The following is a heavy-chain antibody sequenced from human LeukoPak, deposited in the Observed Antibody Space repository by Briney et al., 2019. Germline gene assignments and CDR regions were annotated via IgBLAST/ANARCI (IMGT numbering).Heavy chain of an antibody. J-gene: IGHJ4*02. CDR1: GGSISSSSYY. CDR3: ARLLYDRSGYYYFDF. V-gene: IGHV4-39*01. Sequence: PSETLSLTCAVSGGSISSSSYYWGWIRQPPGKGLEWLGSIYYSGTLYHNPSLKSRVTMSVDTSKNQFSLKLTSVTAADTAVYYCARLLYDRSGYYYFDFWGQGTLVTVSS. D-gene: IGHD3-22*01. CDR2: IYYSGTL.